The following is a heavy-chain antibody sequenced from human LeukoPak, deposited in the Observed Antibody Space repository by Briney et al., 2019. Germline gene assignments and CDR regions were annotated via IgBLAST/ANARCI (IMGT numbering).Heavy chain of an antibody. CDR3: ATTDREYSSGWTYYYYYMDV. D-gene: IGHD6-19*01. CDR2: IIPIFGTA. CDR1: GGTFSSYA. V-gene: IGHV1-69*05. J-gene: IGHJ6*03. Sequence: SVKVSCKASGGTFSSYAISWVRQAPGQGLEWMGGIIPIFGTANYAQKFQGRVTITTDESTSTAYMELSSLRSEDTAVYYCATTDREYSSGWTYYYYYMDVWGKGTTVTVSS.